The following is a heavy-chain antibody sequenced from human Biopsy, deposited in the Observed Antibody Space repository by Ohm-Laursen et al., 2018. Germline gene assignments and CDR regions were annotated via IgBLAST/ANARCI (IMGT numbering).Heavy chain of an antibody. CDR3: GRVWLWWGYGMDV. D-gene: IGHD2-21*01. V-gene: IGHV4-59*11. CDR2: IYYTGKT. Sequence: PSETLSLTCTVSGGSMSDHYWSWLRQTPGKGLEWLGYIYYTGKTTYNPSLESRITISVDTSKNKFSLQLDSMTAADTAVYYCGRVWLWWGYGMDVWGQGTTVTVSS. CDR1: GGSMSDHY. J-gene: IGHJ6*02.